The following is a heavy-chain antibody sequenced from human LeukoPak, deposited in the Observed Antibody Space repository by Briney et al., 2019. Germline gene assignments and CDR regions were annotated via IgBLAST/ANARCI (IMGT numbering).Heavy chain of an antibody. D-gene: IGHD7-27*01. Sequence: SSETLSLTCTVSGGSVSDYYWSWIRQSPGKGLEWIGYIYYTETSYNPSLKSRVTISADMSKNQFSLKLYSVTAADTAVYYCATRKLGNDYWGQGTLVTVSS. CDR3: ATRKLGNDY. J-gene: IGHJ4*02. CDR2: IYYTET. CDR1: GGSVSDYY. V-gene: IGHV4-59*02.